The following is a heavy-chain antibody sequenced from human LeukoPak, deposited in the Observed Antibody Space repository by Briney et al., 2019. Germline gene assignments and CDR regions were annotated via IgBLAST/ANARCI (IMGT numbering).Heavy chain of an antibody. Sequence: PSETLSLTCTVSGDSISTYYWSWIRQPAGKGLEWIGRIYSSGSTNFNPSLKSRVTMSVDTSKNQFSLKLNSVTAADTAVYYCARHDFFAFDIWGQGTMVTVSS. J-gene: IGHJ3*02. CDR1: GDSISTYY. CDR2: IYSSGST. V-gene: IGHV4-4*07. D-gene: IGHD2-21*02. CDR3: ARHDFFAFDI.